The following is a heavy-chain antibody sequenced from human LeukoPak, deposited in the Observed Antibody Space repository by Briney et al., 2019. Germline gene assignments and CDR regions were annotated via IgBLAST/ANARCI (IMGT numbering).Heavy chain of an antibody. V-gene: IGHV4-39*07. CDR3: AREGIYSSGYGLDY. Sequence: SETLSLTCTVSGGSISSSSYYWGWIRQPPGKGLEWIGSIYYSGSTYYNPSLKSRVTISVDTSKNQFSLKLSSVTAADTAVYYCAREGIYSSGYGLDYWGQGTLVTVSS. D-gene: IGHD6-19*01. CDR1: GGSISSSSYY. CDR2: IYYSGST. J-gene: IGHJ4*02.